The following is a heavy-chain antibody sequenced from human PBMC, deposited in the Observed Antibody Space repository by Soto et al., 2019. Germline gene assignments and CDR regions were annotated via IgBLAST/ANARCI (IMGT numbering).Heavy chain of an antibody. J-gene: IGHJ6*02. Sequence: PGGSLRLSCAASGFTFSDYYMSWIRQAPGKGLEWVSYISSSSGYTNYADSVKGRFTISRDNAKNSLYLQMNSLRAEDTAVYYCARDSDYVGDYYGMDVWGQGTTVTVSS. V-gene: IGHV3-11*06. CDR2: ISSSSGYT. D-gene: IGHD3-10*02. CDR1: GFTFSDYY. CDR3: ARDSDYVGDYYGMDV.